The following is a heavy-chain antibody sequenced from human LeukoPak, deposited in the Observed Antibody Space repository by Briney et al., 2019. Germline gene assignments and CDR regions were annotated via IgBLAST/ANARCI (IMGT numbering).Heavy chain of an antibody. CDR1: GFTFNSHG. D-gene: IGHD4-17*01. CDR3: ARAGYGDPHFDF. V-gene: IGHV3-33*01. CDR2: IWYDGSNK. J-gene: IGHJ4*02. Sequence: PGRSLRLSCAASGFTFNSHGMHWVRQAPGKGLEWVAAIWYDGSNKYYGDSVKGRFTISRDNSKNTLYLQMNSLRAEDTAAYYCARAGYGDPHFDFWGQGTLVTVSS.